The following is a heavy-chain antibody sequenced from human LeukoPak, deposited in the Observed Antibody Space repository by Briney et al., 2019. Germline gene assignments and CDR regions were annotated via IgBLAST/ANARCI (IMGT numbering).Heavy chain of an antibody. D-gene: IGHD6-19*01. V-gene: IGHV3-21*01. CDR3: ARDGSEHIGIAVAGDQAWYFDL. CDR2: ISSSSSYI. J-gene: IGHJ2*01. Sequence: GGSLRLSCAASGFTFSSYSMNWVRQAPGKGLEWVSSISSSSSYIYYADSVKGRFTISRDNAKNSLYLQMNSLRAEDTAVYYCARDGSEHIGIAVAGDQAWYFDLWGRGTLVTVSS. CDR1: GFTFSSYS.